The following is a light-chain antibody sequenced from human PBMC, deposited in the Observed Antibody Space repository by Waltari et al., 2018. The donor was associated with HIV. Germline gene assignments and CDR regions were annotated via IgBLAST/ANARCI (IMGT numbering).Light chain of an antibody. Sequence: QSARTQPAPVPGSPGQPTTTPCPRPRTDVGRHNLVSRYQQHPGKAPKLMIYEVTKRPSGVSNRFSGSKSGNTASLTISGLQAEDEADYVCCSYAGSSTLVFGGGTKLTVL. CDR3: CSYAGSSTLV. J-gene: IGLJ2*01. V-gene: IGLV2-23*02. CDR1: RTDVGRHNL. CDR2: EVT.